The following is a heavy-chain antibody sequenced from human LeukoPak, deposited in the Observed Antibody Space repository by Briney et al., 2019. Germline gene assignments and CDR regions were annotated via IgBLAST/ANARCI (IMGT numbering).Heavy chain of an antibody. D-gene: IGHD6-13*01. V-gene: IGHV4-59*12. CDR2: IYYSGST. CDR3: ARDGQQFYYYYGMDV. J-gene: IGHJ6*02. Sequence: SETLSLTCTVSGGSISSYYWSWIRQPPGKGLEWIGYIYYSGSTNYNPSLKSRVTISVDTSKNQFSLKLRSVTAADTAVYYCARDGQQFYYYYGMDVWGQGTTVTVSS. CDR1: GGSISSYY.